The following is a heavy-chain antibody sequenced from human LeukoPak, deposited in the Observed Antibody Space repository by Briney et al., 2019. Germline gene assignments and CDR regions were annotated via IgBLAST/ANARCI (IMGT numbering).Heavy chain of an antibody. Sequence: GASVKVSCKASGYTFTSYGISWVRQAPGQGLEWMGWISAYNGNTNYAQKLQGRVTMTTDTSTSTAYMELSRLRSDDTAVYYCARERTRKDIVVVAAMEYNWFDPWGQGTLVTVSS. CDR2: ISAYNGNT. J-gene: IGHJ5*02. CDR3: ARERTRKDIVVVAAMEYNWFDP. CDR1: GYTFTSYG. V-gene: IGHV1-18*01. D-gene: IGHD2-21*02.